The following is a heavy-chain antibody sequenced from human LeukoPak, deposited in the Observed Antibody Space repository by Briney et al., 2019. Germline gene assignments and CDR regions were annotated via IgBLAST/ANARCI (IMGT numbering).Heavy chain of an antibody. V-gene: IGHV1-46*01. CDR3: ARPAEMATISGLVFDY. CDR1: GYTFTSYY. CDR2: INPSGGST. D-gene: IGHD5-24*01. J-gene: IGHJ4*02. Sequence: PWASVKVSCKASGYTFTSYYMHWVRQAPGQGLEWMGIINPSGGSTSYAQKFQGRVTMTRDTSTSTVYMELSSLRSEDTAVYYCARPAEMATISGLVFDYWGQGTLVTVSS.